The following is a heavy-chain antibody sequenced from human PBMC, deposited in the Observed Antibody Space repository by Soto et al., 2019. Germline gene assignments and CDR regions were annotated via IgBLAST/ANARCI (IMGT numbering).Heavy chain of an antibody. D-gene: IGHD6-6*01. V-gene: IGHV2-5*02. CDR3: AHSLVPTGRSRWAFDY. Sequence: QITLKESGPTLVKPTQTLTLTCTFSGFSLSTSGVGVGWIRQPPGKALEWLALIYWDDDKPYSPSLKSRLTITMDTYKNPVVVTMTNMDPLDTATYYCAHSLVPTGRSRWAFDYWGQGTLVTESS. CDR1: GFSLSTSGVG. J-gene: IGHJ4*02. CDR2: IYWDDDK.